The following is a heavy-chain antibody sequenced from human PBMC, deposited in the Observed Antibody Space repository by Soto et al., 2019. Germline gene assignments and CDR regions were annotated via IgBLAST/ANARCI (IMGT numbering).Heavy chain of an antibody. CDR3: ARALGYTYGHLPIVY. V-gene: IGHV4-34*01. D-gene: IGHD5-18*01. CDR2: INHSGST. CDR1: GGSFRGYY. J-gene: IGHJ4*02. Sequence: QVQLQQWGAGLLKPSETLSLTCAVYGGSFRGYYWSWIRQPPGKGLEWIGEINHSGSTNYNPSLKSRVTISVATSKNQFSLKLNSVTAADTAVYYCARALGYTYGHLPIVYWGQGTLVTVSS.